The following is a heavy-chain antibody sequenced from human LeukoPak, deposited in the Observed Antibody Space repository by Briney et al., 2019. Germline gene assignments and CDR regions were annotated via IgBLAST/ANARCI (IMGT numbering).Heavy chain of an antibody. CDR3: ARFAVHRRLTVAGQFGLDY. D-gene: IGHD6-19*01. CDR2: INPNSGNA. Sequence: ASVKVSCKTSGYTFISYDINWVRQAPGQGLEWMGWINPNSGNAGYAQKFQGRLTITRDTSINTVYMELSSLRSEDTAVYYCARFAVHRRLTVAGQFGLDYWGQGTLVTVSS. CDR1: GYTFISYD. V-gene: IGHV1-8*03. J-gene: IGHJ4*02.